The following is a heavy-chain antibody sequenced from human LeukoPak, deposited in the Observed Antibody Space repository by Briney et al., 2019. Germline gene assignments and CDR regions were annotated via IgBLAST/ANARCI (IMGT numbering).Heavy chain of an antibody. CDR2: ISSGGNTK. CDR1: GFTFSDYY. Sequence: GGSLRLSCAASGFTFSDYYMTWIRQAPGKGLEWVSYISSGGNTKYYADSVKGRFTISRDNARNSLYLRMNSLRAEDTALYYCAGNAYYVPWGQGTLVTVSS. CDR3: AGNAYYVP. D-gene: IGHD3-16*01. V-gene: IGHV3-11*01. J-gene: IGHJ5*02.